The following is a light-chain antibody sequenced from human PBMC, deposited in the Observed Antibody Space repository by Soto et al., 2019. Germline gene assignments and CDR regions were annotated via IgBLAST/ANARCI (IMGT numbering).Light chain of an antibody. CDR2: NVS. CDR3: CSYAGSYIQV. V-gene: IGLV2-11*01. CDR1: STDVGFFNY. Sequence: QSALTQPRSVSGSPGQSVTISCMGTSTDVGFFNYVSWYQHHPGKAPKLIISNVSERPSGVPDRFSGSKSGNTASLTISGHQAEDEADYYCCSYAGSYIQVFGGGTTVTVL. J-gene: IGLJ3*02.